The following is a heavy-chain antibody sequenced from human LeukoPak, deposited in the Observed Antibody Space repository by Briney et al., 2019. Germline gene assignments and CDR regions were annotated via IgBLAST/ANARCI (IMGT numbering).Heavy chain of an antibody. CDR3: ARVVGDSSSWYYFDY. D-gene: IGHD6-13*01. CDR2: VSAYNGNT. CDR1: GYTFTSYG. V-gene: IGHV1-18*01. J-gene: IGHJ4*02. Sequence: ASVKVSCKASGYTFTSYGISWVRQAPGQGLEWMGWVSAYNGNTNYAQKLLGRVTMTTDTSTSTAYRELRGLRSDDTAVYYCARVVGDSSSWYYFDYWGQGTLVTVSS.